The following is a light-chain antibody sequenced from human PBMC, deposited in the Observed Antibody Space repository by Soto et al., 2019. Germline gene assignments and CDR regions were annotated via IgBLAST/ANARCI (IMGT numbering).Light chain of an antibody. CDR1: SSNIGNNY. CDR3: GTWDSSLSAGV. V-gene: IGLV1-51*02. Sequence: QSALTQPPSVSAAPGQRVTISCSGSSSNIGNNYVSWYRQFPGTAPKLLICEDDKRPPGIPDRFSGSKSGSSATLAITGIQTGDEADYYRGTWDSSLSAGVFGGGTKVTVL. CDR2: EDD. J-gene: IGLJ2*01.